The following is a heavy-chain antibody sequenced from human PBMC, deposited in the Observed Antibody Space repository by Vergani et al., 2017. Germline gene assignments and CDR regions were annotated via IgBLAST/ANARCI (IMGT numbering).Heavy chain of an antibody. D-gene: IGHD1-26*01. J-gene: IGHJ4*02. Sequence: EELLVQSGGGLVQPGGSLKLSCVASGFTFSGSAIHWVRQSSGKGLEWLGRIRSKANDYATEYSVSVRGRFTISRDDSTYTAYLQMQNLRLDDTAVYYCTSGGLYVGPTQPYSDYWGQGSLVTGSS. CDR3: TSGGLYVGPTQPYSDY. V-gene: IGHV3-73*02. CDR1: GFTFSGSA. CDR2: IRSKANDYAT.